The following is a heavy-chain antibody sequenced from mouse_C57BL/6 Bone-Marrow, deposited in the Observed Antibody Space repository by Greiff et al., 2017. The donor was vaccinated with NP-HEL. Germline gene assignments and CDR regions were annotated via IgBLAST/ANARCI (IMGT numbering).Heavy chain of an antibody. J-gene: IGHJ2*01. V-gene: IGHV5-17*01. CDR3: ARLDY. CDR2: ISSCSSTI. CDR1: GFTFSDYG. Sequence: DVHLVESGGGLVKPGGSLKLSCAASGFTFSDYGMHWVRQAPEKGLEWVAYISSCSSTIYYADTVKGRFTISRDNAKNTLFLQMTSLRSEDTAMYYCARLDYWGQGTTLTVSS.